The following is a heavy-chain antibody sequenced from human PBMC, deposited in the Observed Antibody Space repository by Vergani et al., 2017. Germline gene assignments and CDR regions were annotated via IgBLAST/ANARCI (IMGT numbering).Heavy chain of an antibody. V-gene: IGHV1-69*13. CDR3: ANSQFTSSWPFDF. CDR2: IVPIFDKI. CDR1: GVTFRSLA. J-gene: IGHJ4*02. D-gene: IGHD2-2*01. Sequence: QVHLLQSGAEVKKPGSSVKVSCKASGVTFRSLAISWVRLAPGQGLEWMGRIVPIFDKINYEPKFQGRVTITADESTNIAYMELTSLTSDDSAIYYCANSQFTSSWPFDFWGQGTLVTVSS.